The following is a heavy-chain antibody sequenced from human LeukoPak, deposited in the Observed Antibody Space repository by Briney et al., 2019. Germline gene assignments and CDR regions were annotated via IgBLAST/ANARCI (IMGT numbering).Heavy chain of an antibody. CDR1: GGSISSGSYY. CDR3: ARGRIVGATTYWFDP. D-gene: IGHD1-26*01. V-gene: IGHV4-61*02. Sequence: SQTLSLTCTVSGGSISSGSYYWRWIRQPAGKGLEWIGRIYTSGSTNYNPSLKSRVTISVDTSKNQFSLKLSSVTAADTAVYYCARGRIVGATTYWFDPWGQGTLVTVSS. J-gene: IGHJ5*02. CDR2: IYTSGST.